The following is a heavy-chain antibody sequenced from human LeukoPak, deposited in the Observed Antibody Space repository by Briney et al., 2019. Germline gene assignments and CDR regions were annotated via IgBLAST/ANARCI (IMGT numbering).Heavy chain of an antibody. D-gene: IGHD2-21*02. V-gene: IGHV5-51*01. CDR2: IYPGDSDT. J-gene: IGHJ6*02. Sequence: GESLKISCNRSGYSFTTYWIGWVRQMPGKGLEWMGIIYPGDSDTRYSPSFQGQVSISADKSISTAYLQWSSLKASDTAMYYCARQVLTAYGMDVWGQGTSVTVS. CDR1: GYSFTTYW. CDR3: ARQVLTAYGMDV.